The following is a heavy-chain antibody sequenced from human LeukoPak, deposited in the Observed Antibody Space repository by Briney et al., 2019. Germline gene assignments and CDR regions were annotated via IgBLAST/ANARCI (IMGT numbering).Heavy chain of an antibody. CDR3: ARGQRGLY. CDR1: GYTFTGYY. D-gene: IGHD6-25*01. Sequence: ASVKVSCKASGYTFTGYYMHWVRQAPGQGLEWMGWINPNSGATNYEPKFQGRVTMTRDTSITTAYMELSRLRSDDTAMYYCARGQRGLYWGQGTLVTVS. J-gene: IGHJ4*02. CDR2: INPNSGAT. V-gene: IGHV1-2*02.